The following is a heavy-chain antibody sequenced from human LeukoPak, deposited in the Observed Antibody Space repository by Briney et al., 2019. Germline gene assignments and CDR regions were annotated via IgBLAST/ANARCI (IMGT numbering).Heavy chain of an antibody. Sequence: GGSLRLSCAASAFTFSSYAMCCVRQAPGKGLEWVSAISGSGGSTYYADSVKGRFTISRDNSKNTLYLQMNSLRAEDTAVYYCAKELGSDCDLREDAFDIWGQGTMVTVSS. D-gene: IGHD2-21*02. CDR2: ISGSGGST. CDR3: AKELGSDCDLREDAFDI. J-gene: IGHJ3*02. CDR1: AFTFSSYA. V-gene: IGHV3-23*01.